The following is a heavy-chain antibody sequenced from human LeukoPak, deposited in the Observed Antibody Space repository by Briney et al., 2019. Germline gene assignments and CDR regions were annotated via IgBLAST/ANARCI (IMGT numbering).Heavy chain of an antibody. CDR2: ISGSGSST. CDR3: AKDFVGSSLWYFDY. Sequence: PGGSLRFSCAASGFTFSSYAMSWVRQAPGKGLEWVSAISGSGSSTYYADSVKGRFTISRDNSKNTLYLQMNSLRAEDTAVYYCAKDFVGSSLWYFDYWGQGTLVTVSS. D-gene: IGHD6-6*01. CDR1: GFTFSSYA. V-gene: IGHV3-23*01. J-gene: IGHJ4*02.